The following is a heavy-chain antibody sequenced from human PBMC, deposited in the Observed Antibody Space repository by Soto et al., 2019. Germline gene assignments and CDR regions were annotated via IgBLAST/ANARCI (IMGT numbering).Heavy chain of an antibody. CDR1: GFTFSSFD. V-gene: IGHV3-21*01. Sequence: GGSLRLSCAASGFTFSSFDMNWVRQAPGKGLEWVSSISSGSSYIHYADSVKGRFTISRDNAKNSLYLQMNNLRAEDTAVYYCARDYGYCSRTRCPTDFWGQGTLVTVSS. CDR2: ISSGSSYI. D-gene: IGHD2-2*01. J-gene: IGHJ4*02. CDR3: ARDYGYCSRTRCPTDF.